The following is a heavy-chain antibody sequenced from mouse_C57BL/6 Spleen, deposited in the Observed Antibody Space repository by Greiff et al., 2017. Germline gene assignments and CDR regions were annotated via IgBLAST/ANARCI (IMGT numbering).Heavy chain of an antibody. D-gene: IGHD1-1*01. CDR3: AREGDYGSRRGFDY. J-gene: IGHJ2*01. CDR1: GYTFTSYW. Sequence: QVQLQQSGAELVKPGASVKLSCKASGYTFTSYWMHWVKQRPGQGLEWIGMIHPNSGSTNYNEKFKSKATLTVDKSSSTAYMQLSSLTSEDSAVYYCAREGDYGSRRGFDYWGQGTTLTVSS. CDR2: IHPNSGST. V-gene: IGHV1-64*01.